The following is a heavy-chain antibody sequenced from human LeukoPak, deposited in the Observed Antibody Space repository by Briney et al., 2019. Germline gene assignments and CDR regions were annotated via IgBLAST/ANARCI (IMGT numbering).Heavy chain of an antibody. D-gene: IGHD3-9*01. CDR3: ARYMLHYDILTGYYPFGMDV. CDR2: IYYSGST. J-gene: IGHJ6*02. CDR1: GGSISSYY. V-gene: IGHV4-59*08. Sequence: PSETLSLTCTVSGGSISSYYWSWIRQPPGKGLEWIGYIYYSGSTNYNPSLKSRVTISVDTSKNQFSLKLSSVTAADTAAYYCARYMLHYDILTGYYPFGMDVWGQGTTVTVSS.